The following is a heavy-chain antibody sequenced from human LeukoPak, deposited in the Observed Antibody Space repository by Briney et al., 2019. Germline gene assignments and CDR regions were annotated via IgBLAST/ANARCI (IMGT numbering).Heavy chain of an antibody. CDR3: ARVNLYSGYAFDY. J-gene: IGHJ4*02. V-gene: IGHV4-61*01. CDR2: IYYSGST. Sequence: PSETLSLTCTVSGYSISSGYYWGWIRQPPGKGLEWIGYIYYSGSTNYNPSLKSRVTISVDTSKNQFSLKLSSVTAADTAVYYCARVNLYSGYAFDYWGQGTLVTVSS. D-gene: IGHD5-12*01. CDR1: GYSISSGYY.